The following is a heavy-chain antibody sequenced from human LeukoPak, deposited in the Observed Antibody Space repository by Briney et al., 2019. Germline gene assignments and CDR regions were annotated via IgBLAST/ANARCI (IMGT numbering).Heavy chain of an antibody. CDR3: ARELYGSGTYPPGY. CDR1: GFTFSSYG. CDR2: IWYDGSNK. V-gene: IGHV3-33*01. D-gene: IGHD3-10*01. Sequence: GGSLRLSCAASGFTFSSYGIHWVRQAPGKGLEWVAVIWYDGSNKYYADSVKGRFTISRDNSKNTLYLQMNSLRAEDTAVYYCARELYGSGTYPPGYWGQGTLVTVSS. J-gene: IGHJ4*02.